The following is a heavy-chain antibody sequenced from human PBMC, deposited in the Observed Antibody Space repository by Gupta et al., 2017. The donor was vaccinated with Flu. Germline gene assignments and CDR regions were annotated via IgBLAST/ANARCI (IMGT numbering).Heavy chain of an antibody. V-gene: IGHV1-18*01. D-gene: IGHD1-1*01. CDR3: ARVKNWNGGAFDI. J-gene: IGHJ3*02. CDR1: GYSFTRYG. Sequence: QVQLVQSGAEVKKHGAPGKVSCQASGYSFTRYGISWVRQAHGQGLEWTGWVSAYNGNTNYAQKLQGRVTMTTDTSTSTAYMELRSLRSDDASVYYCARVKNWNGGAFDIWGQGTMVTVSS. CDR2: VSAYNGNT.